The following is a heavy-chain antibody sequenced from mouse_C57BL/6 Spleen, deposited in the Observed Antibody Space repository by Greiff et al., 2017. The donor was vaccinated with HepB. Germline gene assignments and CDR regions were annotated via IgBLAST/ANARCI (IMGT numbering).Heavy chain of an antibody. V-gene: IGHV1-26*01. CDR2: INPNNGGT. D-gene: IGHD2-1*01. Sequence: EVQLQQSGPELVKPGASVKISCKASGYTFTDYYMNWVKQSHGKSLEWIGDINPNNGGTSYNQKFKGKATLTVDKSSSTAYMELRSLTSEDSAVYYGARRDYGTAYWGQGTLVTVSA. CDR1: GYTFTDYY. J-gene: IGHJ3*01. CDR3: ARRDYGTAY.